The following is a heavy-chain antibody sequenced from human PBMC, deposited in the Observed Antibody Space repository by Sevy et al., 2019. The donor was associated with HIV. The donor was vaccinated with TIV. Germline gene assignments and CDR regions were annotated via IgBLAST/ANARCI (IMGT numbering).Heavy chain of an antibody. V-gene: IGHV3-21*01. J-gene: IGHJ3*02. CDR2: ITSSSNYI. CDR1: GFTFSTYT. D-gene: IGHD3-10*01. CDR3: ARPDGAGGWEAFDI. Sequence: GGSLRLSCAASGFTFSTYTMNWVRQAPGKGLEWVSSITSSSNYIYYADSVKGRFTISRDNAKDSVYLQMNSLSAEDTAVYYCARPDGAGGWEAFDIWGQGTMVTVSS.